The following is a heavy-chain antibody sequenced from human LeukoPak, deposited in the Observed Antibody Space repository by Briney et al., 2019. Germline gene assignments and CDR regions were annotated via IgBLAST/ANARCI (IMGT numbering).Heavy chain of an antibody. CDR2: VSGSGGTT. J-gene: IGHJ5*02. CDR3: AKGPMVITNNWFDP. CDR1: GFIFSSYA. D-gene: IGHD3-22*01. V-gene: IGHV3-23*01. Sequence: PAGSLRLSCAASGFIFSSYAMSWVRQAPGKGLEWVSTVSGSGGTTYYVDSVKGRFTISRDNSKNTLYLQMNSLRAEDTAVYYCAKGPMVITNNWFDPWGQGTQVTVSS.